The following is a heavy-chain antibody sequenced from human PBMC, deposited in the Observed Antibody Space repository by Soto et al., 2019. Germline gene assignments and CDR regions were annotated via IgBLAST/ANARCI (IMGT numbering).Heavy chain of an antibody. Sequence: QVQLQESGPGLVKPSATLSLTCTVSGGSISSYYWSWIRQPAGKGLEWIGRIYTSGSTNYNPSLKGRGTMAVDTSKNQFSLKLSSVTAADAAVYYCARGNVCCSSTRYYYYYGMDVWGQGTTVTVSS. D-gene: IGHD2-2*01. CDR2: IYTSGST. CDR3: ARGNVCCSSTRYYYYYGMDV. CDR1: GGSISSYY. J-gene: IGHJ6*02. V-gene: IGHV4-4*07.